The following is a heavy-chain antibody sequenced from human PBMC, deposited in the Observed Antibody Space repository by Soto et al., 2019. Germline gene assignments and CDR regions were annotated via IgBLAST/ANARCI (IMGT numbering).Heavy chain of an antibody. V-gene: IGHV4-59*01. Sequence: SETLSLTCTVSGGSISGYYWTWIRQPPGKGLEWIGYIYYSGTTNYNSSFKSRVTISVDTSKNQFSLKLSSVTPADTAVYYCARDGHGMDVWGQGTKVTVSS. CDR3: ARDGHGMDV. CDR1: GGSISGYY. CDR2: IYYSGTT. J-gene: IGHJ6*02.